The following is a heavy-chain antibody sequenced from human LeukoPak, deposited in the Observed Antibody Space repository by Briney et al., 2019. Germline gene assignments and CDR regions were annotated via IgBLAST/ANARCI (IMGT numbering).Heavy chain of an antibody. CDR2: MVPSSGVS. Sequence: ASVKVSCKASGYTFTAYYVHWVRQAPGQGLEWMGYMVPSSGVSHYSQKFQDRVTMTRDTSPSTAYLELSGLTSDDTAVYYCSTEDKYCTSTTCGDFWGQGTLVTVSS. J-gene: IGHJ4*02. CDR1: GYTFTAYY. V-gene: IGHV1-2*02. D-gene: IGHD2-2*01. CDR3: STEDKYCTSTTCGDF.